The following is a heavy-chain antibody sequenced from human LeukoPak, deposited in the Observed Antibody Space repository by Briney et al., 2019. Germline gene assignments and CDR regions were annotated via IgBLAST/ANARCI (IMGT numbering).Heavy chain of an antibody. CDR2: ISGSGGST. Sequence: GGSLRLSCAASGLPSSSCAMTWVRQAPGKGLEWVSSISGSGGSTYYADSVKGRFTISRDNSKNTLYLQMNSLRSEDTAVYYCAREPDYGGNTMMDYWGQGTLVTVSS. V-gene: IGHV3-23*01. CDR1: GLPSSSCA. D-gene: IGHD4-23*01. CDR3: AREPDYGGNTMMDY. J-gene: IGHJ4*02.